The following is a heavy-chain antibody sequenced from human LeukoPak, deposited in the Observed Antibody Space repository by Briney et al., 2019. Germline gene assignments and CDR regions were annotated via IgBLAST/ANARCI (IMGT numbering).Heavy chain of an antibody. Sequence: SVKVSCKASGGTFSSYAISWVRQAPGQGLEWMGGISPIFGTANYAQKFQGRVTITADESTSTAYMELSGLRAEDTAVYYCARAVYSGYDPFDYWGQGTLVTVSS. CDR1: GGTFSSYA. J-gene: IGHJ4*02. D-gene: IGHD5-12*01. CDR2: ISPIFGTA. CDR3: ARAVYSGYDPFDY. V-gene: IGHV1-69*19.